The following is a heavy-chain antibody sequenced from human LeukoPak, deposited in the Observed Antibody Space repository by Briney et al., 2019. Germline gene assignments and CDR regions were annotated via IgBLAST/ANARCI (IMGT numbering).Heavy chain of an antibody. V-gene: IGHV4-34*01. D-gene: IGHD6-13*01. CDR3: ASLSTRSIAAAGLNYYYGMDV. CDR2: INHSGST. CDR1: GGSFSGYY. Sequence: SETLSLTCAVYGGSFSGYYWSWIRQPPGKGLEWIGEINHSGSTNYNPSLKGRVTISVDTSKNQFSLKLSSVTAADTAVYYCASLSTRSIAAAGLNYYYGMDVWGQGTTVTVSS. J-gene: IGHJ6*02.